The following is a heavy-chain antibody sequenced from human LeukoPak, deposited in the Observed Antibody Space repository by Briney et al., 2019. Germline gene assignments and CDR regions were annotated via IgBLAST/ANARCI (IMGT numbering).Heavy chain of an antibody. CDR2: IYRSGST. CDR3: ARAYGGNAGDAFDV. CDR1: GYSISSGYC. Sequence: SETLSLTCTVSGYSISSGYCWGYIRQPPGKGLEWIGSIYRSGSTYYNPSLESRVTISVDTSNNQFSLKLSSLTAPDTAVYYCARAYGGNAGDAFDVWGQGTMVTVSS. J-gene: IGHJ3*01. D-gene: IGHD4-23*01. V-gene: IGHV4-38-2*02.